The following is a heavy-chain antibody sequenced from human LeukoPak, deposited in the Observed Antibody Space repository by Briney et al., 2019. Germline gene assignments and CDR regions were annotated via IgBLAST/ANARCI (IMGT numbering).Heavy chain of an antibody. CDR1: GFTFQDYY. J-gene: IGHJ4*02. D-gene: IGHD3-22*01. CDR2: ISSNGATK. Sequence: GGSPRLSCEASGFTFQDYYMSWIRQAPGKGLEWVSFISSNGATKYYADSVRGRFTISRDNAKNSVYLYMNSLREDDTAVYYCAIQMTMIVVVPYFDYWGQGIPVTVSP. V-gene: IGHV3-11*04. CDR3: AIQMTMIVVVPYFDY.